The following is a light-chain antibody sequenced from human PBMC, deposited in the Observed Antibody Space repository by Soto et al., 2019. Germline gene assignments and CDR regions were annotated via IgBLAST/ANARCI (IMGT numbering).Light chain of an antibody. CDR3: YSYAGSYMLL. V-gene: IGLV2-11*01. Sequence: QSALTQPRSVSGSPGQSVTISCTGTSSDVGGYNYVSWYQQHPGKAPKLMIYDVSKRPSGVPDRFSGSKSGNTASLTISGLQADDEADYYCYSYAGSYMLLFGGGTKLTVL. CDR1: SSDVGGYNY. CDR2: DVS. J-gene: IGLJ2*01.